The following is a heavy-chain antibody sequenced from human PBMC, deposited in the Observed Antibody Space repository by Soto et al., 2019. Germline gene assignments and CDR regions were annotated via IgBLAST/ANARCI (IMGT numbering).Heavy chain of an antibody. Sequence: TGGSLRLSCAASGFTFSSYWMSWVRQAPGKGLGWVANIKQDGSEKYYVDSVKGRFTISRDNAKNSLYLQMNSLRAEDTAVYYCARGDNWNDWSFDYWGQGTLVTVSS. CDR3: ARGDNWNDWSFDY. CDR2: IKQDGSEK. D-gene: IGHD1-1*01. CDR1: GFTFSSYW. V-gene: IGHV3-7*04. J-gene: IGHJ4*02.